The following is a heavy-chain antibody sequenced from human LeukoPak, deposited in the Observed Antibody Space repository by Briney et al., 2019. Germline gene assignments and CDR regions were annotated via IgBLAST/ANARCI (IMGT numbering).Heavy chain of an antibody. CDR3: AKGSSRSMRFGLNFDY. Sequence: GGSLRLSCAASGFTFSSYGMHWVRQAPGKGLEWVAFIRYDGSNKYYADSVKGRFTISRDNSKNTLYLQMNSLRAEDTAVYYCAKGSSRSMRFGLNFDYWGQGTLVTVSS. CDR2: IRYDGSNK. V-gene: IGHV3-30*02. D-gene: IGHD3-10*01. J-gene: IGHJ4*02. CDR1: GFTFSSYG.